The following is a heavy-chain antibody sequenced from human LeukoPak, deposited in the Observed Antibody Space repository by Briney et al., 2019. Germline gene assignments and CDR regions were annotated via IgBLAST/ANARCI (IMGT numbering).Heavy chain of an antibody. CDR3: VRDYFCSGGTCDDSFDP. J-gene: IGHJ5*02. D-gene: IGHD2-15*01. CDR2: ISTYDHDT. V-gene: IGHV1-18*01. CDR1: GYTFTNYG. Sequence: ASVKVSCKASGYTFTNYGISWVRQAPGQGLEWMAWISTYDHDTNYAQKFRGRVTMTTDTSMSTAYMELRSLGSDDTAVYYCVRDYFCSGGTCDDSFDPWGQGTLVTVSS.